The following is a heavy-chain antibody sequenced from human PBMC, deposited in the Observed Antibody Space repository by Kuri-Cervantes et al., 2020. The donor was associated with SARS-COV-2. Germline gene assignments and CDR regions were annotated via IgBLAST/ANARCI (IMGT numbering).Heavy chain of an antibody. CDR3: ARAYLWSGYYTDYYMDV. CDR1: GYTFSDSY. D-gene: IGHD3-3*01. V-gene: IGHV1-2*02. J-gene: IGHJ6*03. CDR2: IAPNSGGT. Sequence: ASVKVSCKASGYTFSDSYIHWVRQAPGQGLEWMGWIAPNSGGTKYAQKFQGRVTMTRDASISTAYMELSRLRSDDTAVYYCARAYLWSGYYTDYYMDVWGKGTTVTVSS.